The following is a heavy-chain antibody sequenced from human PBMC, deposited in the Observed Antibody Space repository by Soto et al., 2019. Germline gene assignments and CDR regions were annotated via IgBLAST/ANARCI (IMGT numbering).Heavy chain of an antibody. D-gene: IGHD2-2*02. CDR2: VTAGTGDT. Sequence: ASVTVSCKASGYTFTSYAIHWVRQAPGEGLEWVGWVTAGTGDTKYAQRFQGRVTLTRDISATTAYMELSSLTSEDTAVYYCAREYPGFDPWGQGTLVTVSS. CDR1: GYTFTSYA. J-gene: IGHJ5*02. CDR3: AREYPGFDP. V-gene: IGHV1-3*01.